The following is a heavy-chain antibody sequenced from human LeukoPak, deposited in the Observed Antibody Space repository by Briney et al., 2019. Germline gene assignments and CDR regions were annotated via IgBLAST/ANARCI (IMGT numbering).Heavy chain of an antibody. CDR1: GGTFSSYA. V-gene: IGHV1-69*13. D-gene: IGHD2-2*01. Sequence: ASVKVSCKASGGTFSSYAISWVRQAPGQGLERMGGIIPIFGTANYAQKFQGRVTITADGSTSTAYMELSSLRSEDTAVYYCARGGEDIVVVPAPAAFDIWGQGTMVTVSS. CDR3: ARGGEDIVVVPAPAAFDI. J-gene: IGHJ3*02. CDR2: IIPIFGTA.